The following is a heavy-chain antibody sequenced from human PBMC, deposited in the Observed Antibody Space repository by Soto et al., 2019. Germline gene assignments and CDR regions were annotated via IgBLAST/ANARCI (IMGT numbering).Heavy chain of an antibody. CDR1: GGSFSGYY. CDR2: INHSGST. CDR3: ARAHYGSGSPDY. Sequence: PSETLSLTCAVYGGSFSGYYWSWIRQPPGKGLEWIGEINHSGSTNYNPSLKSRVTISVDTSKNQFSLKLSSVTAADTAAYYCARAHYGSGSPDYWGQGTLVTVSS. J-gene: IGHJ4*02. V-gene: IGHV4-34*01. D-gene: IGHD3-10*01.